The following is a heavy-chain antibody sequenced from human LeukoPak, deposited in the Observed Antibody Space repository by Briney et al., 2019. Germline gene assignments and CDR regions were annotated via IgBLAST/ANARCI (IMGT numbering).Heavy chain of an antibody. CDR2: INSDGSST. V-gene: IGHV3-74*01. CDR1: GFTFSSYW. Sequence: GGSLRLSCAASGFTFSSYWMHWVRQAPGKGLVWVSRINSDGSSTSYADSVKGRFTISRDNAKNTLCLQMNSLRAEDTAVYYCARDDVMATSYYYYGMDVWGQGTTVTVSS. D-gene: IGHD5-24*01. CDR3: ARDDVMATSYYYYGMDV. J-gene: IGHJ6*02.